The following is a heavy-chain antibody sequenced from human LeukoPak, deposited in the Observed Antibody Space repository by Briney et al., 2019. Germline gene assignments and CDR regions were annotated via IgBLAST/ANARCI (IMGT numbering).Heavy chain of an antibody. V-gene: IGHV1-2*02. D-gene: IGHD3-3*01. CDR3: ARDPPYYDFWSGMDV. CDR2: INPNSGGT. Sequence: GASVKVSCKASGYTFTGYYMHWVRQAPGQGLEWMGWINPNSGGTNYAQKFQGRVTMTRDTSISTAYMELSRLRSDDTAVYYCARDPPYYDFWSGMDVWGQGTTVTVSS. J-gene: IGHJ6*02. CDR1: GYTFTGYY.